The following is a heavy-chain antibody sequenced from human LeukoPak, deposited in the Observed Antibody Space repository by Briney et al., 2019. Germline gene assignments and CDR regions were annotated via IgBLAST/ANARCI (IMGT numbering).Heavy chain of an antibody. CDR2: INHSGST. Sequence: KPSETLSLTCAVYGGSFSGYYWSWIRQPPGKGLEWIGEINHSGSTNYNPSLKSRVTISVDTSKNQFSPKLSSVTAADTAVYYCARNVGYSSSWYRGGFDYWGQGTLVTVSS. D-gene: IGHD6-13*01. CDR3: ARNVGYSSSWYRGGFDY. CDR1: GGSFSGYY. V-gene: IGHV4-34*01. J-gene: IGHJ4*02.